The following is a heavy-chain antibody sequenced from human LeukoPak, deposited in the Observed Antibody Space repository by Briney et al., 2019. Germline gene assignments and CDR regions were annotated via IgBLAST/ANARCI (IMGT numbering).Heavy chain of an antibody. J-gene: IGHJ4*02. CDR1: GFTFSSYW. Sequence: PGGSLRLSCAASGFTFSSYWMSWVRQAPAKGLEWVANIKQDGSEKYYVDSVKGRFTISRDNAKNSLYLQMNSLRAEDTAVYYCTRDAYYYDSSGSFDYWGQGTLVTVSS. CDR2: IKQDGSEK. CDR3: TRDAYYYDSSGSFDY. V-gene: IGHV3-7*01. D-gene: IGHD3-22*01.